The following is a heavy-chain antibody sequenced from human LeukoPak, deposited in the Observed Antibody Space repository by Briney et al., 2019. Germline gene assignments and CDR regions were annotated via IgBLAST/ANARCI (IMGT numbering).Heavy chain of an antibody. Sequence: GGSLRLSCAASGFIFSTYRMNWVRQAPGKGLEWLSCISSSSNYIYYADSVKGRFIISRDNAKESLSLQMNSLRVEDTAVYYCARDLGIDDSNGYLPDYWGQGTLVTVSS. CDR1: GFIFSTYR. D-gene: IGHD5-18*01. CDR3: ARDLGIDDSNGYLPDY. CDR2: ISSSSNYI. V-gene: IGHV3-21*01. J-gene: IGHJ4*02.